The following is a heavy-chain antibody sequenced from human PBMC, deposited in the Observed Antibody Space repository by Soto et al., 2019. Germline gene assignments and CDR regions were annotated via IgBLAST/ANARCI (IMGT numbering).Heavy chain of an antibody. D-gene: IGHD2-2*01. CDR1: GFTFSSYS. CDR2: ISSSSSYI. CDR3: ARDPPGPYCSSTSCYVGY. Sequence: AGGSLRLSCAASGFTFSSYSMNWVRQAPGKGLEWVSSISSSSSYIYYADSVKGRFTISRDNAKNSLYLQMNSLRAEDTAVYYCARDPPGPYCSSTSCYVGYWGQGTLVTVSS. J-gene: IGHJ4*02. V-gene: IGHV3-21*01.